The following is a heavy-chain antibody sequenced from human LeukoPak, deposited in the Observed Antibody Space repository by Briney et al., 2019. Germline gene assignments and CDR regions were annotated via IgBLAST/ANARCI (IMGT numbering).Heavy chain of an antibody. V-gene: IGHV1-18*01. Sequence: ASVKVSCKASGYTFTSYGISWVRQAPGQGLEWMGWISAYNGNTNYAQKLQGRVTMTTDTSTSTAYMELRSLRSDDTAVYYCARDVLLYSGYQNSRFSYWGQGTLVTVSS. CDR3: ARDVLLYSGYQNSRFSY. D-gene: IGHD5-12*01. J-gene: IGHJ4*02. CDR1: GYTFTSYG. CDR2: ISAYNGNT.